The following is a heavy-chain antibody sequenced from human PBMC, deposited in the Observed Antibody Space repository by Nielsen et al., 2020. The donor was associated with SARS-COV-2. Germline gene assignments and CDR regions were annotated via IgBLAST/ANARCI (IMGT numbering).Heavy chain of an antibody. Sequence: SLKISCAASGFSFNEYAMYWVRQAPGKGLEWVSGISRDSGSIDYVDSVKGRFTISRDNAKNSMSLQMNSLRVEDTAVYYCARDWSRAFDVWGQGTMVTVSS. J-gene: IGHJ3*01. V-gene: IGHV3-9*01. CDR2: ISRDSGSI. CDR3: ARDWSRAFDV. CDR1: GFSFNEYA.